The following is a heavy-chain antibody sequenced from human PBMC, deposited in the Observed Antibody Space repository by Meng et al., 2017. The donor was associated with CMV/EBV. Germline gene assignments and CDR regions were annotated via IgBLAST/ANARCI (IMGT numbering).Heavy chain of an antibody. CDR3: ARDNRRGGVDY. Sequence: QVELPESVPGPVKPSQTLSLTCTVSGGSISSGDYYWSWIRQPPGKGLEWIGYIYYSGSTYYNPSLKSRVTISVDTSKNQFSLKLNSVTAADTAVYYCARDNRRGGVDYWGQGTLVTVSS. CDR1: GGSISSGDYY. D-gene: IGHD3-3*01. V-gene: IGHV4-30-4*08. J-gene: IGHJ4*02. CDR2: IYYSGST.